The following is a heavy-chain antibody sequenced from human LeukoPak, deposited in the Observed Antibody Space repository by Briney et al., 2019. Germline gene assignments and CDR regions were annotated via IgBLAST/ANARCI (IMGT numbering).Heavy chain of an antibody. V-gene: IGHV3-7*01. Sequence: GGSLRLSCAASGFTFSGYWMSWVRQAPGKGLEWVASIKQDGSEKYFVDSVRGRFTISRDNPKNSLFLQMNSLRAEDTAVYYCARKGFFDNWGQGTLVTVSS. CDR1: GFTFSGYW. CDR3: ARKGFFDN. J-gene: IGHJ4*02. CDR2: IKQDGSEK.